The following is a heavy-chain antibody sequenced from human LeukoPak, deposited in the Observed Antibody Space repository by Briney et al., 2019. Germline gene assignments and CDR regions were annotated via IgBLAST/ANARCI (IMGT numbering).Heavy chain of an antibody. CDR2: MNPNSGNT. CDR1: GYTFTSYD. V-gene: IGHV1-8*01. D-gene: IGHD2-2*02. CDR3: ATRSPYCSSTSCYTGRLQREKDYYYYMDV. Sequence: ASVKVSCKASGYTFTSYDINWVRQATGQGLEWMGWMNPNSGNTGYAQKFQGRVTMTRNTSISTAYMELSSLRSEDTAVYYCATRSPYCSSTSCYTGRLQREKDYYYYMDVWGKGTTVTVSS. J-gene: IGHJ6*03.